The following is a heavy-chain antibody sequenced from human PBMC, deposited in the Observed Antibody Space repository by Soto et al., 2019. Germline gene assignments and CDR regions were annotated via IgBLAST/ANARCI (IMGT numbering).Heavy chain of an antibody. CDR1: GFSFSGHG. CDR2: ISDDGTVQ. J-gene: IGHJ3*02. V-gene: IGHV3-33*05. CDR3: VRDLQRGLHAFDI. Sequence: QVQLVEAGGGVVRPGGSLRLSCVGSGFSFSGHGMHWVRHAPGRGLEGVAVISDDGTVQHYLDAVEGRFYISRDNPKNTLILQMSRLSPEDTSVYFCVRDLQRGLHAFDIWGQGTVVTVSS.